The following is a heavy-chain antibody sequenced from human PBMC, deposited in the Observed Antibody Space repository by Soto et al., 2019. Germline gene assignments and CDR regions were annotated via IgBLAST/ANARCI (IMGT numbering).Heavy chain of an antibody. Sequence: EERLLESGGNLVQPGGSLRLSCTVSGFMFSNYAMTWVRQAPGKGLEWVSAINPGGENPYYADSLEGRFTISRDNSQNKLYLEMSSLKAEDTAIYYFGKKIYYRFDPWGPGTLVTVSS. V-gene: IGHV3-23*01. CDR2: INPGGENP. CDR3: GKKIYYRFDP. CDR1: GFMFSNYA. D-gene: IGHD3-10*01. J-gene: IGHJ5*02.